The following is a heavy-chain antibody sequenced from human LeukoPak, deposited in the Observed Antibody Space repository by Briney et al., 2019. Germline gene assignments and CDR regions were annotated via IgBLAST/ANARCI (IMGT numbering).Heavy chain of an antibody. Sequence: ASVKVSCKASGYTFTGYYMHWVRQAPGQGLEWMGRINPNSGNTNYAQKLQGRVTMTTDTSTSTAYMELRSLRSDDTAVYYCARVGTGTTPRYYYYMDVWGKGTTVTVSS. J-gene: IGHJ6*03. V-gene: IGHV1-2*06. CDR3: ARVGTGTTPRYYYYMDV. D-gene: IGHD1-7*01. CDR2: INPNSGNT. CDR1: GYTFTGYY.